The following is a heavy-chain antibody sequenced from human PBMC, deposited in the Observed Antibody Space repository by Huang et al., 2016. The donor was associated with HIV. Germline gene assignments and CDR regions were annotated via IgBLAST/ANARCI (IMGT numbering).Heavy chain of an antibody. V-gene: IGHV4-59*11. J-gene: IGHJ4*02. CDR3: ARDRMITFGGVYAGPRFGY. CDR1: GGSFSSHY. Sequence: QVQLQESGPGLVKPSETLSLTCTVPGGSFSSHYWSWIRQPPGTGLEWIGGIYYSGSTNYSPSLKSRVTISVDTSKNLFALKLSSVTAADTAVYYCARDRMITFGGVYAGPRFGYWGQGTLVTVSS. CDR2: IYYSGST. D-gene: IGHD3-16*01.